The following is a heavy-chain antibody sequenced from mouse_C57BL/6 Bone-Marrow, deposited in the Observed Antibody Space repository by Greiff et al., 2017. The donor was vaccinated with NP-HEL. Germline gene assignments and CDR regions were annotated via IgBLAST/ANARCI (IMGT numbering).Heavy chain of an antibody. CDR3: ARVKHDREH. CDR2: IDPSDSYT. Sequence: QVQLQQPGAELVMPGASVKLSCKASGYTFTSYWMHWVKQRPGQGLEWIGEIDPSDSYTNYNQKFKGKSTLTVDKSSSTAYMQLSSLTSEDSAVFECARVKHDREHGGQRTTVTVPS. J-gene: IGHJ4*01. V-gene: IGHV1-69*01. CDR1: GYTFTSYW. D-gene: IGHD2-14*01.